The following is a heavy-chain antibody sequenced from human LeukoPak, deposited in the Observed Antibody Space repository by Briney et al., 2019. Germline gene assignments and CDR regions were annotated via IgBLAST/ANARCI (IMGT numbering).Heavy chain of an antibody. CDR1: GFIFYDFY. CDR2: ISGSGGMI. Sequence: PGGSLRLSCAASGFIFYDFYVSWIRQAPGKGREWVSYISGSGGMIDHADSVKGRFTISRDNAKNSVHLEMNNLKAEDTAVYHCARHMVLSPCDYWGPGTLVTVSS. D-gene: IGHD4/OR15-4a*01. J-gene: IGHJ4*02. CDR3: ARHMVLSPCDY. V-gene: IGHV3-11*01.